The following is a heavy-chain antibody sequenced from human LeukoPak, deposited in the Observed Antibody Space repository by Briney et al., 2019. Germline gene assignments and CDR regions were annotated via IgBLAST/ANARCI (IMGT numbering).Heavy chain of an antibody. V-gene: IGHV3-13*05. CDR2: IGTAGEP. CDR3: ARSLGAAAGTGLDY. CDR1: GFTFSSYD. Sequence: PGGSLRLSCAASGFTFSSYDMHWVRQATGKGLEWVSAIGTAGEPYYPGSVKGRFTISRENAKNSLYLQMNGLRAGDTAVYYCARSLGAAAGTGLDYWGQGTLVTVSS. D-gene: IGHD6-13*01. J-gene: IGHJ4*02.